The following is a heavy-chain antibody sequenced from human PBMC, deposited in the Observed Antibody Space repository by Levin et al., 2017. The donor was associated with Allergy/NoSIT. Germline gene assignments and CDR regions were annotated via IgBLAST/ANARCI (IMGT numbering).Heavy chain of an antibody. CDR2: INWNSNTL. Sequence: SLKISCAASGFTFDDYAMHWVRQAPGKGLEWVSGINWNSNTLDYADSVKGRFTISRDNAKNSLYLEMNSLRTEDTALYYCAKAAFSYGYCRFDSWGQGSLVTVSS. V-gene: IGHV3-9*01. D-gene: IGHD5-18*01. J-gene: IGHJ4*02. CDR3: AKAAFSYGYCRFDS. CDR1: GFTFDDYA.